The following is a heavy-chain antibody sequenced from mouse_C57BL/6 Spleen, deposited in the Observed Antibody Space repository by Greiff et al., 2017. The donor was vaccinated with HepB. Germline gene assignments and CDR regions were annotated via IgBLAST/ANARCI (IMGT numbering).Heavy chain of an antibody. Sequence: EVMLVESGGGLVQSGRSLRLSCATSGFTFSDFYMEWVRQAPGKGLEWIAASRNKANDYTTEYSASVKGRFIVSRDTSQSILYLQMNALRAEDTAIYYCARDAGGRAMDYWGQGTSVTVSS. CDR3: ARDAGGRAMDY. D-gene: IGHD3-3*01. CDR1: GFTFSDFY. CDR2: SRNKANDYTT. J-gene: IGHJ4*01. V-gene: IGHV7-1*01.